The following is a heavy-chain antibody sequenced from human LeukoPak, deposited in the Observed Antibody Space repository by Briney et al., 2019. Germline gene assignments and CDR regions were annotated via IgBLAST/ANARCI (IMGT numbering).Heavy chain of an antibody. J-gene: IGHJ4*02. CDR1: GGSFSGYY. CDR3: ASERIYDYVWGSYRYPYGTAFDY. Sequence: PSETLSLTCAVYGGSFSGYYWSWIRQPPGKGLEWIGEINHSGSTNYNPSLKSRVTISVDTSKNQFSLKLSSVTAADTAVYYCASERIYDYVWGSYRYPYGTAFDYWGQGTLVTVSS. D-gene: IGHD3-16*02. CDR2: INHSGST. V-gene: IGHV4-34*01.